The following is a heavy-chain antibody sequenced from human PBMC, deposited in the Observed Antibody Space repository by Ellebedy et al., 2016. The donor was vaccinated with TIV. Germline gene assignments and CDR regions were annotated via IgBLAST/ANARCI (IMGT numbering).Heavy chain of an antibody. CDR3: ARGSVVRDFDY. J-gene: IGHJ4*02. V-gene: IGHV4-34*01. CDR1: GGSFSGYY. D-gene: IGHD3-22*01. CDR2: INHSGST. Sequence: SETLSLTXAVYGGSFSGYYWSWIRQPPGKGLEWIGEINHSGSTNYNPSLKSRVTISVDTSKNQFSLKLSSVTAADTAVYYCARGSVVRDFDYWGQGTLVTVSS.